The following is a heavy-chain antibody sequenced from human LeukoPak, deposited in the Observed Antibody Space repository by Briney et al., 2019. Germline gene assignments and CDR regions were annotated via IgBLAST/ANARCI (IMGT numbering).Heavy chain of an antibody. CDR1: GFTFSSYS. D-gene: IGHD7-27*01. CDR2: ISSSSYI. J-gene: IGHJ4*02. Sequence: GGSLRLSCAASGFTFSSYSMNWVRQPPGKGLEWVSSISSSSYIYYADSVNGRFTISRDNAKKSPYLQMNSLRVEDTAVDYCARLGTGEDYWGQGNLVTVSS. V-gene: IGHV3-21*01. CDR3: ARLGTGEDY.